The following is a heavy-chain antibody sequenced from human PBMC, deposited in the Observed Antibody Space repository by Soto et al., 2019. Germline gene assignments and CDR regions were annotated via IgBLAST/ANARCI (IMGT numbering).Heavy chain of an antibody. J-gene: IGHJ4*02. CDR2: ISGSGGNT. V-gene: IGHV3-23*01. D-gene: IGHD6-19*01. CDR1: GFTFSSYA. Sequence: EVQLLESAGGLVQPGGSLSLSCAASGFTFSSYAMRWVRQAPGKGLEWVSAISGSGGNTYYADSVKGWFTISRDNSKNTLVLQLNSLRAEDTAVYYCAKCAGSGWYPDYWGQVTLVTVSS. CDR3: AKCAGSGWYPDY.